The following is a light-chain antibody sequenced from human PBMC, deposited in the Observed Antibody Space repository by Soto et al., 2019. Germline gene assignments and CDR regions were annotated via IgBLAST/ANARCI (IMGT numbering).Light chain of an antibody. CDR3: SSHAGIINVV. J-gene: IGLJ3*02. CDR1: SSNLGAGYD. CDR2: GNR. V-gene: IGLV1-40*01. Sequence: QSVLTQPPSVSGAPGQRVTISCTGNSSNLGAGYDVHWYQQLPGAAPKLVIFGNRNRPSGVPERFSGSKSGTSASLAITGLQAEDEADYYCSSHAGIINVVFGGGTKVTVL.